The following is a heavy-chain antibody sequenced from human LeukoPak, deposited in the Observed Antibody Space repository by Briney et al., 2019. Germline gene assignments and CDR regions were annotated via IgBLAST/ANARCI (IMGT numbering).Heavy chain of an antibody. CDR1: GYAFTDYY. J-gene: IGHJ2*01. Sequence: ASVKVSCKASGYAFTDYYMHWVRQAPGQGLEWMGWIGADSGDTHGDTHYAEKLQGRVTMTTDTSTDTAYMDLRSLTSDDTAVYYCARGSSPYNWYFDLWGRGTLVTGSS. CDR3: ARGSSPYNWYFDL. CDR2: IGADSGDTHGDT. D-gene: IGHD4-11*01. V-gene: IGHV1-18*04.